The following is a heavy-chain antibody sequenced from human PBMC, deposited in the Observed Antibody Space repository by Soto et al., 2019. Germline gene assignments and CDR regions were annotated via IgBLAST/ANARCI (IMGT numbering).Heavy chain of an antibody. V-gene: IGHV1-8*01. CDR2: MNPNSGNT. CDR3: ARRRGRCSDGVCYSWWFDP. CDR1: GYTFTSYD. D-gene: IGHD2-8*01. Sequence: ASVKVSCKASGYTFTSYDINWVRQATGQGLEWMGWMNPNSGNTGYAQKFQGRVTMTRNTSISTAYMELSSLRSEDTAVYYCARRRGRCSDGVCYSWWFDPWGQGTRVTVSS. J-gene: IGHJ5*02.